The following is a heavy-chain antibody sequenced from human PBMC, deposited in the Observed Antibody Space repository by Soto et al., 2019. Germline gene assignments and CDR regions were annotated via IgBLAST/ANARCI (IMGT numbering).Heavy chain of an antibody. CDR1: GGSISSSSYY. D-gene: IGHD2-8*02. Sequence: XXTLSLTFTVSGGSISSSSYYWGFIRQHPGKGLEWIGSIYYSGSTYYNPSLKSRVTISVDTSKNQFSLKLSSVNATDTAVYYCARVLLLDYYGMDVWGQGTTVTVSS. CDR2: IYYSGST. CDR3: ARVLLLDYYGMDV. V-gene: IGHV4-39*07. J-gene: IGHJ6*02.